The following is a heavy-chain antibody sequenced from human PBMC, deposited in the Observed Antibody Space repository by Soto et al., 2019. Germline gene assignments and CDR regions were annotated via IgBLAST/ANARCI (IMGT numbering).Heavy chain of an antibody. CDR2: INHSGST. Sequence: SETLSLTCAVYGGSFSDYFWSWIRQPPGKGLEWIGEINHSGSTNYNPSLKSRVTISVDTSKNQFSLKLSSVTAADTAVYYCARGGSGGSDCSGGSCYPDAEYFQHWGQGTLVTVSS. D-gene: IGHD2-15*01. V-gene: IGHV4-34*01. CDR3: ARGGSGGSDCSGGSCYPDAEYFQH. CDR1: GGSFSDYF. J-gene: IGHJ1*01.